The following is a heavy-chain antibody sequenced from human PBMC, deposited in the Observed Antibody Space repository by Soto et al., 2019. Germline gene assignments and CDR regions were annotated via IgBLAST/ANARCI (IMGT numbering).Heavy chain of an antibody. Sequence: PGGSLRLSCAASGFTFDDYAMHWVRQAPGKGLGWVSGISWNSGSIGYADSVKGRFTISRDNAKNSLYLQMNSLRAEDTALYYCAKYFLPRNPAAIIYGMDAWGEGTTVTVSS. CDR3: AKYFLPRNPAAIIYGMDA. CDR1: GFTFDDYA. V-gene: IGHV3-9*01. D-gene: IGHD6-25*01. J-gene: IGHJ6*04. CDR2: ISWNSGSI.